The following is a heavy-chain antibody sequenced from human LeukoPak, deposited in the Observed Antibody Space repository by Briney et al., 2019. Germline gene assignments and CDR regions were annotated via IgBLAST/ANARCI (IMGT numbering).Heavy chain of an antibody. CDR2: IGKGGDT. CDR1: GFTFSIYD. CDR3: TRGAAGFDI. J-gene: IGHJ3*02. V-gene: IGHV3-13*01. Sequence: GGSLRLSCAPSGFTFSIYDFHWVRQVTGKGLEWVSGIGKGGDTYYADSVKGRFTISRENAKSSLLLQMNSPRAGDTAVYFCTRGAAGFDIWGQGTMVIVAS.